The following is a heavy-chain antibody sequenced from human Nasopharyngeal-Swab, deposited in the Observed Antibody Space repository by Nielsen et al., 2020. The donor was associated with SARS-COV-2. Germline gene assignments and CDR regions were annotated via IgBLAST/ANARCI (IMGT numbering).Heavy chain of an antibody. V-gene: IGHV4-34*01. Sequence: SQTLSLTCAVYGGSFSGYYWSWIRQPPGKGLEWIGEINHSGSTNYNPSLKSRVTISVDTSKNQFSLKLSSVAAADTAVYYCARHTANTEDWGQGTLVTVSS. CDR3: ARHTANTED. D-gene: IGHD5-18*01. J-gene: IGHJ4*02. CDR2: INHSGST. CDR1: GGSFSGYY.